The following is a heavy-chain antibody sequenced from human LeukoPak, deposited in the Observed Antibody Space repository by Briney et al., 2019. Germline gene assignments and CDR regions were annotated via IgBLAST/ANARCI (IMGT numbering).Heavy chain of an antibody. CDR1: GFTFDDYA. J-gene: IGHJ4*02. D-gene: IGHD3-22*01. CDR2: ISWNSGSI. Sequence: PGRSLRLSCAASGFTFDDYAMRWVRQAPGKGLEWVSGISWNSGSIGYADSVKGRFTISRDNAKNSLYLQMNSLRAEDTALYYCAKDNYYDSSGHIFDYWGQGTLVTVSS. V-gene: IGHV3-9*01. CDR3: AKDNYYDSSGHIFDY.